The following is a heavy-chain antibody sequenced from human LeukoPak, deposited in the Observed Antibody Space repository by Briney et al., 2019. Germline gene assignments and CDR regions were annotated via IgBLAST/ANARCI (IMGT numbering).Heavy chain of an antibody. D-gene: IGHD6-19*01. CDR2: IYHSGST. CDR3: ARMSYSSGWYRWFDP. CDR1: GHSISRGYY. V-gene: IGHV4-38-2*01. J-gene: IGHJ5*02. Sequence: PSETLSLTCAVSGHSISRGYYWGWIRPPPGKGLEWIGSIYHSGSTYYNPSLKSRVTISVDTSKNQFSLKLSSVTAADTAVYYCARMSYSSGWYRWFDPWGQGTLVTVSS.